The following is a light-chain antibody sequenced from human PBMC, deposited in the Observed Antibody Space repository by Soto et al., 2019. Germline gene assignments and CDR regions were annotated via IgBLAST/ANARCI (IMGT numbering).Light chain of an antibody. CDR3: QSYYSDVSAWV. Sequence: QPVLTQPPSVSGAPGQTVTISCAGTSSNIGSNYDVHWYQHLPGTAPKLLIFGYTNRPSGVPDRFSGSKSGTSASLAITGLQSEDEAAYYCQSYYSDVSAWVFGGGTKVTVL. CDR2: GYT. CDR1: SSNIGSNYD. J-gene: IGLJ3*02. V-gene: IGLV1-40*01.